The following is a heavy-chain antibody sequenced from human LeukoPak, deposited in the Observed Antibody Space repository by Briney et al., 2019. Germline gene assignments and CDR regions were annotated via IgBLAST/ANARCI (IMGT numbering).Heavy chain of an antibody. CDR2: IIPIFGTA. CDR3: ARALYYYGSGSYSDY. J-gene: IGHJ4*02. Sequence: SVKVSCKASGGTFSSDAISWVRQAPGQGLEWMGGIIPIFGTANYAQKFQGRVTITTDESTSTAYMELSSLRSEDTAVYYCARALYYYGSGSYSDYWGQGTLVTVSS. D-gene: IGHD3-10*01. V-gene: IGHV1-69*05. CDR1: GGTFSSDA.